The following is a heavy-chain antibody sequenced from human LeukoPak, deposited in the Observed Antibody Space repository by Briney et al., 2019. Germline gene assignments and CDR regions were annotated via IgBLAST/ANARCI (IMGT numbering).Heavy chain of an antibody. J-gene: IGHJ4*02. D-gene: IGHD3-22*01. V-gene: IGHV4-61*02. CDR1: GGSISSGSYF. Sequence: SQTLSLTCTVSGGSISSGSYFWSWIRQPAGKGLEWIGRIYTSGSTNYNPSLKSRVTISVDTSKNQFSLKLSSVTAADTAVYYCASPRQNYYDSSGYYSYWGQGTLVTVSS. CDR2: IYTSGST. CDR3: ASPRQNYYDSSGYYSY.